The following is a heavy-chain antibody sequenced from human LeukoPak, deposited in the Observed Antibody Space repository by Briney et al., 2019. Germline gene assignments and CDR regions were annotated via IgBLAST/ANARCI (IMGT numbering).Heavy chain of an antibody. J-gene: IGHJ4*02. Sequence: ASVNVSFKASGYAFTGYYIHWVRQAPGQGLEWMGRINPNSGGTNYAQNFQGRVTMTRDTSISTAYMELTRLRSDDTAVYYCAREKYDGKSWDSWGQGTLVTVSS. CDR3: AREKYDGKSWDS. D-gene: IGHD4-23*01. CDR2: INPNSGGT. V-gene: IGHV1-2*06. CDR1: GYAFTGYY.